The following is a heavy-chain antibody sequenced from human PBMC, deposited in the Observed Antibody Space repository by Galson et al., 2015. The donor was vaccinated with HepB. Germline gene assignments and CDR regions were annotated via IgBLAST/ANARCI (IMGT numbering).Heavy chain of an antibody. J-gene: IGHJ4*02. D-gene: IGHD5-12*01. V-gene: IGHV3-11*06. Sequence: SLRLSCAASGFTFSDYYMSWIRQAPGKGLEWVSYISSSSSYTNYADSVKGRFTISRDNAKNSLYLQMNSLRAEDTAVYYCAGVGYSGYPIDYWGQGTLVTVSS. CDR3: AGVGYSGYPIDY. CDR1: GFTFSDYY. CDR2: ISSSSSYT.